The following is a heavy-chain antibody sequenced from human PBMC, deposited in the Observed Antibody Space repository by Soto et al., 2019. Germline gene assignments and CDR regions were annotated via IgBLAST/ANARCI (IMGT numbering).Heavy chain of an antibody. CDR2: ISAYNGNR. CDR1: GYTFTSYG. J-gene: IGHJ6*02. CDR3: ARLYCISTSCYLGMDV. Sequence: GASVKVSCKASGYTFTSYGISWVRQAPGQGLEWMGWISAYNGNRNYVQKLQGRVTMTTDTSTSTAYMELRSLRSDDTAVYYCARLYCISTSCYLGMDVWGQGPRSPSP. D-gene: IGHD2-2*01. V-gene: IGHV1-18*01.